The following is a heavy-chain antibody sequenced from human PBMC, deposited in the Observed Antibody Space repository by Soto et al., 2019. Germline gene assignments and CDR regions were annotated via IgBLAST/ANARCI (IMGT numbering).Heavy chain of an antibody. V-gene: IGHV3-15*01. CDR2: IKSKTDGGTT. CDR3: TTEGRIGWLY. Sequence: EVQLVESGGGLVKPGGSLRLSCAASGFTFSNAWMSWVRQAPGKGLEWVGRIKSKTDGGTTDYAAPAKGRFTISRDDSKTTPYLQTNSLKTADTVVYYCTTEGRIGWLYWGQGPLDTVFS. J-gene: IGHJ4*02. D-gene: IGHD3-3*01. CDR1: GFTFSNAW.